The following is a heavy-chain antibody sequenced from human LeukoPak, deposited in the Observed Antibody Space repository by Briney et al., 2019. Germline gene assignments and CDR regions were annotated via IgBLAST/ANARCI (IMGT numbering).Heavy chain of an antibody. J-gene: IGHJ4*02. CDR3: ATKQWLAPPPDS. CDR2: INTDGTVT. Sequence: PGGSLRLSGAASGFTFSKYLMLWVRQAPGKGLESVSRINTDGTVTTYADSVRGRFTVSRDNADNTMFLQMNSVRDEDTAVYYCATKQWLAPPPDSWGQGTPVTVSS. CDR1: GFTFSKYL. D-gene: IGHD6-19*01. V-gene: IGHV3-74*01.